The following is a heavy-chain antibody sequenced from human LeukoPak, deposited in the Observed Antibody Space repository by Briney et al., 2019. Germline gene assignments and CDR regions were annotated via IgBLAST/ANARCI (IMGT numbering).Heavy chain of an antibody. CDR1: GGIFRSLA. V-gene: IGHV1-18*04. CDR2: INAYNGNT. J-gene: IGHJ6*03. D-gene: IGHD6-13*01. CDR3: ARDRHIAAAVYYYYMDV. Sequence: GASVKVSCKASGGIFRSLAINWVRQAPGQGLEWMGWINAYNGNTDYAQRVQGRVTMTTDTSTSTAYMELRSLRSDDTAVYYCARDRHIAAAVYYYYMDVWGKGTPVTVSS.